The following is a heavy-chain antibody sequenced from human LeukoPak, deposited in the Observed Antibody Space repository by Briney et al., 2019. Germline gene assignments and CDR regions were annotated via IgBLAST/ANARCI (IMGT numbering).Heavy chain of an antibody. D-gene: IGHD3-10*01. V-gene: IGHV3-7*01. CDR2: IKQDGSEK. Sequence: GGSLRLSCAASGFTFSGYWMSWVRQAPGKGLERVANIKQDGSEKYYVDSVKGRFTISRDNAKNSLYLQMNSLRAEDTAEYYCARDQPLWFGTFDYWGQGTLVTVSS. CDR1: GFTFSGYW. CDR3: ARDQPLWFGTFDY. J-gene: IGHJ4*02.